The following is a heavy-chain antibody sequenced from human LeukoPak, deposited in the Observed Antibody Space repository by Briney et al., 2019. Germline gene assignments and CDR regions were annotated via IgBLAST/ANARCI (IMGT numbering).Heavy chain of an antibody. CDR3: ARGIAVAGLFDY. D-gene: IGHD6-19*01. V-gene: IGHV6-1*01. Sequence: SQTLSLTCAISGDSFSSNSAAWNWIRQSPSRGLEWLERTYYRSKWYNDYAVSVKSRITINPDTSKNQFSLQLNSVTPEDTAVYYCARGIAVAGLFDYWGQGTLVTVSS. J-gene: IGHJ4*02. CDR2: TYYRSKWYN. CDR1: GDSFSSNSAA.